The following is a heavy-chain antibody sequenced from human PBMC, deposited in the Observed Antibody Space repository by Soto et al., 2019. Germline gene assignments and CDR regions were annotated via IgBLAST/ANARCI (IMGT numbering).Heavy chain of an antibody. Sequence: PGGSLRLSCSASGFTFSNYAMHWVRQAPGKGLEYISDISSNGSSTYYADSVKGRFTISRDYAKNTLYLQMNSLRVEDTAVYYCARGGAYIYGPQYDWGQGTLVTVSS. V-gene: IGHV3-64*04. CDR2: ISSNGSST. CDR1: GFTFSNYA. CDR3: ARGGAYIYGPQYD. D-gene: IGHD5-18*01. J-gene: IGHJ4*02.